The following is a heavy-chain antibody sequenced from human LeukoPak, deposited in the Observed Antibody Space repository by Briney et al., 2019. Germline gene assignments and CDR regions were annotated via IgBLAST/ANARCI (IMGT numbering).Heavy chain of an antibody. D-gene: IGHD1-1*01. Sequence: GGSLRLSCAASGFTVSSNYMSWVRQAPGKGLEWVSVIYSGGSTYYAGSVKGRFTISRDNSKNSLFVQMNSLRAEDTAVYFCAKSRSGSANWALQIFDNWGQGTLVTVSS. V-gene: IGHV3-66*01. J-gene: IGHJ4*02. CDR1: GFTVSSNY. CDR2: IYSGGST. CDR3: AKSRSGSANWALQIFDN.